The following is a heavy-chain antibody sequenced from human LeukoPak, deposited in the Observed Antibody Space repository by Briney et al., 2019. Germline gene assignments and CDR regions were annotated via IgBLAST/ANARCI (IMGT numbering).Heavy chain of an antibody. V-gene: IGHV4-39*07. D-gene: IGHD5-18*01. CDR3: ASILSYGYHFDY. Sequence: SETLSLTCTVSGGSISSSSYYWGWIRQPPGKGLEWIGSIYYSGSTYYNPSLKSRVTISVDTSKNQFSLKLSSVTAADTAVYYCASILSYGYHFDYWGQGTLVTVSS. CDR2: IYYSGST. CDR1: GGSISSSSYY. J-gene: IGHJ4*02.